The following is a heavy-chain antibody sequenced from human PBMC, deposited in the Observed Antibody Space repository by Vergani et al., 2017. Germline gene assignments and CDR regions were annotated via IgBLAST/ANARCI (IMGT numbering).Heavy chain of an antibody. D-gene: IGHD3-3*01. CDR2: ISRSRSYI. V-gene: IGHV3-21*01. CDR3: AIDFSGVLTYYDFWSAISIAY. Sequence: EVQLVESGGGLVKPGGSLRLSCAASGFTFSSYSMNWVRQAPGKGLEWVSSISRSRSYIYYADSVKCRCTISGDNAKNSLYVQMNSRRDEVTALYYCAIDFSGVLTYYDFWSAISIAYWGQGSLVTVSS. J-gene: IGHJ4*02. CDR1: GFTFSSYS.